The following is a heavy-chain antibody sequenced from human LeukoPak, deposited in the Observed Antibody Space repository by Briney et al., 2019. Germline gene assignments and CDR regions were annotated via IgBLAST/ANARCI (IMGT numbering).Heavy chain of an antibody. Sequence: PGGSLRLSCAASGFTFSNAWMSWVRQAPGKVLEWVGRIKSKTDGGTTDYAAPVKGRFTISRDDSKNTLYLQINSLKTEDTAVYYCTTDPQRGYYFDYWGQGTLVTVSS. J-gene: IGHJ4*02. CDR2: IKSKTDGGTT. V-gene: IGHV3-15*01. CDR3: TTDPQRGYYFDY. CDR1: GFTFSNAW. D-gene: IGHD5-24*01.